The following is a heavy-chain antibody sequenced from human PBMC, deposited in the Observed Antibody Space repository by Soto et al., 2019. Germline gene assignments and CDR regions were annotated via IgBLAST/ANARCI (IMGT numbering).Heavy chain of an antibody. Sequence: QVQLVESGGGVVQPGRSLRLSCAASGFTFSSYAMHWVRQAPGKGPEWVAVISYDGSNKYYADSVKGRFTISRDNSKNTLYLQMNSLRAEDTAVYYCARRSGRANYYYGMDVWGQGTTVTVSS. CDR1: GFTFSSYA. D-gene: IGHD3-3*01. J-gene: IGHJ6*02. CDR3: ARRSGRANYYYGMDV. V-gene: IGHV3-30-3*01. CDR2: ISYDGSNK.